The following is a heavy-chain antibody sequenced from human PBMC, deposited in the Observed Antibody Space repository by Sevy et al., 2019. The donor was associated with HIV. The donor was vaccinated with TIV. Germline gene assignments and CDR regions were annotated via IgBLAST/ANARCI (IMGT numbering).Heavy chain of an antibody. CDR2: ISGSGRNT. CDR1: GFTFSNYW. D-gene: IGHD6-19*01. Sequence: GGSLRLSCAASGFTFSNYWMSWVRQAPGKGLEWVSTISGSGRNTYYADSVKARFTISRDNSQNTLYLQLNSLRGEDTARYYCVLDPGRSQWRSLGYWGQGTLVTVSS. J-gene: IGHJ4*02. V-gene: IGHV3-23*01. CDR3: VLDPGRSQWRSLGY.